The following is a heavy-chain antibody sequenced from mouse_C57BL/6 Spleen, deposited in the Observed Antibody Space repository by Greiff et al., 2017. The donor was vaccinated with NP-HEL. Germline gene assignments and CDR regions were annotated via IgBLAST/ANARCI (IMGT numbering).Heavy chain of an antibody. V-gene: IGHV14-3*01. CDR3: ASGVLLLRRRDYFDY. J-gene: IGHJ2*01. CDR1: GFNIKNTY. Sequence: EVQLQQSVAELVRPGASVKLSCTASGFNIKNTYMHWVKQRPEQGLEWIGRIDPANGNTKYAPKFQGKATITADTSSNTAYLQLSSLTSEDTAIYYCASGVLLLRRRDYFDYWGQGTTLTVSS. CDR2: IDPANGNT. D-gene: IGHD1-1*01.